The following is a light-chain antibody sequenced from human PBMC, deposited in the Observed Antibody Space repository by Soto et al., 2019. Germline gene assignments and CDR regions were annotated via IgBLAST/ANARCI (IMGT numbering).Light chain of an antibody. CDR1: HDISIY. J-gene: IGKJ5*01. Sequence: DMQLTQSPSFLSASVGDSATITCRASHDISIYLAWYQQTPGRAPKLLIYASSTLQSGVPSRFGGSGSGTEFALTISGLQPEDFATYFCQQLNTYPITFGQGTRLEI. V-gene: IGKV1-9*01. CDR2: ASS. CDR3: QQLNTYPIT.